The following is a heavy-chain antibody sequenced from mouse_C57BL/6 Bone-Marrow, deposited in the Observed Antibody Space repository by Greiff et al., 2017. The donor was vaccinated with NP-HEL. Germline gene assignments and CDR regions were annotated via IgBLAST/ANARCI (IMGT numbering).Heavy chain of an antibody. Sequence: QVQLQQSGAELARPGASVKLSCKASGYTFTSYGISWVKQRTGQGLEWIGGIYPRSGNTYYNEKVKGKATLTADKSYSTAYMELRSLTSEDSAVYFCARRYYGSFDYWGQGTTLTVSS. CDR2: IYPRSGNT. V-gene: IGHV1-81*01. D-gene: IGHD1-1*01. CDR3: ARRYYGSFDY. J-gene: IGHJ2*01. CDR1: GYTFTSYG.